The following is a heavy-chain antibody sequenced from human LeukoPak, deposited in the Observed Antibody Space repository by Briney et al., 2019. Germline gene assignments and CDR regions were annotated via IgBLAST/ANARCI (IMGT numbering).Heavy chain of an antibody. CDR2: IYYSGST. CDR3: ARGSVEGDFWSGYYILSYFDY. D-gene: IGHD3-3*01. CDR1: GGSISSYY. J-gene: IGHJ4*02. Sequence: SSETLSLACTVSGGSISSYYWSWIRQPPGKGLEWIGYIYYSGSTNYNPSLKSRVTISVDTSKNQFSLKLSSVTAADTAVYYCARGSVEGDFWSGYYILSYFDYWGQGTLVTVSS. V-gene: IGHV4-59*08.